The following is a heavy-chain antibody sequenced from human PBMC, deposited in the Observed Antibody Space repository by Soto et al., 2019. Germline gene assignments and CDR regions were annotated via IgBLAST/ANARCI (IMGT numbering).Heavy chain of an antibody. CDR1: EFTFSSYS. V-gene: IGHV3-21*04. Sequence: GGSLRLSCAASEFTFSSYSMNWVRQAPGKGLEWVSSIRSDRSYIYYADSVKGRFTISRDNAKNSLHLEMQSLRADDSAVYFCARVRNNHDKRLDVWGQGTTVTVSS. CDR3: ARVRNNHDKRLDV. CDR2: IRSDRSYI. J-gene: IGHJ6*02.